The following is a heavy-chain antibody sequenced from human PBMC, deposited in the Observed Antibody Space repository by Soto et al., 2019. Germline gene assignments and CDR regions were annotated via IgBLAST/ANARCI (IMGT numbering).Heavy chain of an antibody. CDR2: IWYDGSNK. CDR3: AREVLTGDYGDYGFYFDY. J-gene: IGHJ4*02. Sequence: GGSLRLSCAASGFTFSSYGMHWVRQAPGKGLEWVAVIWYDGSNKYYADSVKGRFTISRDNSKNTLYLQMNSLRAEDTAVYYCAREVLTGDYGDYGFYFDYWGQGTLVTVSS. CDR1: GFTFSSYG. D-gene: IGHD4-17*01. V-gene: IGHV3-33*01.